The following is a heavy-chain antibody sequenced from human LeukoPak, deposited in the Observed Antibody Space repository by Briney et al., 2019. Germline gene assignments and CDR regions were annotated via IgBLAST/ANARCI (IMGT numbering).Heavy chain of an antibody. J-gene: IGHJ3*02. D-gene: IGHD2-2*02. Sequence: GGSLRLSCAASGLTFSSHWMHWVRQAPGKGLVWVSVIYSGGSTYYADSVKGRFTISRDNSKNTLYLQMNSLRVEDTAVYYCAKLAPELDIVVVPAAIRGAFDIWGQGTMVTVSS. CDR3: AKLAPELDIVVVPAAIRGAFDI. CDR1: GLTFSSHW. V-gene: IGHV3-66*02. CDR2: IYSGGST.